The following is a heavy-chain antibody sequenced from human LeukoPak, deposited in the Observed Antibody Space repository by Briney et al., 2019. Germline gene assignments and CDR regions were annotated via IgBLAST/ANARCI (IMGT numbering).Heavy chain of an antibody. Sequence: SVKVSCKASGGTFSSYAISWVRQAPGQGLEWMGGIIPIFGTANYAQKFQGRVTITADESTSTAYMELSSLRSEDTAVYYCARAGVVVTAIGDAFDIWGQGTMVTVSS. CDR3: ARAGVVVTAIGDAFDI. V-gene: IGHV1-69*13. CDR1: GGTFSSYA. D-gene: IGHD2-21*02. CDR2: IIPIFGTA. J-gene: IGHJ3*02.